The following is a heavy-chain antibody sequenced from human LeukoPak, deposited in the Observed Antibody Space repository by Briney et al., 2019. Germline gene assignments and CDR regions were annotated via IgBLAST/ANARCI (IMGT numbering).Heavy chain of an antibody. D-gene: IGHD3-10*01. CDR1: GFTFSSYA. J-gene: IGHJ4*02. CDR3: AKDRTVVRGVTDY. Sequence: PGGSLRLSCAASGFTFSSYAMSWVRQAPGKGLEWVSAISGSGGSTYYADSVKGRFTISRDDSKNTLYLQMNSLRAEDTAVYYCAKDRTVVRGVTDYWGQGTLVTVSS. V-gene: IGHV3-23*01. CDR2: ISGSGGST.